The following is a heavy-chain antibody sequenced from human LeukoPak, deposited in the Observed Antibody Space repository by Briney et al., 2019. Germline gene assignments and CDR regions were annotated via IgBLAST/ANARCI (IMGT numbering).Heavy chain of an antibody. CDR3: ARDSRGYDRWSDHAFDI. Sequence: ASVKVSCKASGYTFTSYGISWVRQAPGQGLEWMEWISAYNGNTNYAQKLQGRVTMTTDTSTSTAYMELRSLRSDDTAVYYCARDSRGYDRWSDHAFDIWGQGTMVTVSS. J-gene: IGHJ3*02. V-gene: IGHV1-18*01. CDR1: GYTFTSYG. CDR2: ISAYNGNT. D-gene: IGHD5-12*01.